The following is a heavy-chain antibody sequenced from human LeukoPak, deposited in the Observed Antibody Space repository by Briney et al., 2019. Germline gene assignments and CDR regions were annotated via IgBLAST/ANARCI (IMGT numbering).Heavy chain of an antibody. D-gene: IGHD6-19*01. Sequence: SETLSLTCAVYGGSFSGYYWSWIRQPPGKGLEWIGEINHSGSTNYNPSLKSRVTISVDTSKNQFSLKLSSVTAADTAVYYCARVVAVAGTGGVDYWGQGTLVTVSS. CDR2: INHSGST. CDR1: GGSFSGYY. V-gene: IGHV4-34*01. J-gene: IGHJ4*02. CDR3: ARVVAVAGTGGVDY.